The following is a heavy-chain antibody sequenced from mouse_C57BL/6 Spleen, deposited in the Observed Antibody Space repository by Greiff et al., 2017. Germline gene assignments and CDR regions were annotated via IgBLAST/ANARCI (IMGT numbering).Heavy chain of an antibody. V-gene: IGHV5-17*01. J-gene: IGHJ2*01. CDR3: ARPSFYYDYDGDVPFDY. CDR2: ISSGSSTI. CDR1: GFTFSDYG. Sequence: EVKLMESGGGLVKPGGSLKLSCAASGFTFSDYGMHWVRQAPEKGLEWVAYISSGSSTIYYADTVKGRFTISRDNAKTTLFLQMTSLRSEDTAMYYCARPSFYYDYDGDVPFDYWGQGTTLTVSS. D-gene: IGHD2-4*01.